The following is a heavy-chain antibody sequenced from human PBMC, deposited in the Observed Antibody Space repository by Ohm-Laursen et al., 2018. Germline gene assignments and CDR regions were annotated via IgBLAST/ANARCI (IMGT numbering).Heavy chain of an antibody. CDR1: GGSFSGYY. J-gene: IGHJ5*02. Sequence: SDTLSLTCAVYGGSFSGYYWSWIRQPPGKGLEWIGEINHSGSTNYNPSLKSLVTISVDTSKNQFSLKLSSVTAADTAVYYCARDLEGSGGPWGQGTLVTVSS. V-gene: IGHV4-34*01. CDR3: ARDLEGSGGP. CDR2: INHSGST. D-gene: IGHD3-3*01.